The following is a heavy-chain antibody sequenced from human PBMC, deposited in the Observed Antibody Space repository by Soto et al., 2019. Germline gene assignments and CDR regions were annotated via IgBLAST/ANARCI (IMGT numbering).Heavy chain of an antibody. J-gene: IGHJ4*02. CDR1: GFTFSSYS. CDR2: ISSSSSYI. CDR3: ARDECSGGSCKPAYSSGWYPGY. V-gene: IGHV3-21*01. Sequence: GGSLRLSCAASGFTFSSYSMNWVRQAPGKGLEWVSSISSSSSYIYYADSVKGRFTISRDNAKNSLYLQMNSLRAEDTAVYYCARDECSGGSCKPAYSSGWYPGYWGQGTLVTVSS. D-gene: IGHD2-15*01.